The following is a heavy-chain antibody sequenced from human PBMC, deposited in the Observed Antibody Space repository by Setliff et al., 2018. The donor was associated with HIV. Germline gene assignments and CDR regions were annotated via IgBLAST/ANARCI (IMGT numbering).Heavy chain of an antibody. V-gene: IGHV3-74*03. Sequence: PGGSLRLSCAASGFTLSGYWMHWFRQVPGKGLLWVSRISTDGTNIKYADSVKGRFTISRDSAKNTLYLQVDTLTEDDTALYYCATSPPRGHSAYIWGSDYLHYWGRGVLVTVSS. CDR2: ISTDGTNI. CDR3: ATSPPRGHSAYIWGSDYLHY. CDR1: GFTLSGYW. J-gene: IGHJ4*02. D-gene: IGHD5-12*01.